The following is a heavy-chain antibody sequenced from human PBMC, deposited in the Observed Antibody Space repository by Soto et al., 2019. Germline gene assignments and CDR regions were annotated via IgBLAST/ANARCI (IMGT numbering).Heavy chain of an antibody. CDR2: MYHSGST. Sequence: SETLSLTSAVPGGSIGSGGYYWSWIRQPPGKGLEWIGYMYHSGSTYYNPSLKSRVTISVDTSKNQFSLKLSSVTAADTAVYYCARHTPAISISDPWGKETLVTVPS. V-gene: IGHV4-30-2*01. D-gene: IGHD2-15*01. J-gene: IGHJ5*02. CDR3: ARHTPAISISDP. CDR1: GGSIGSGGYY.